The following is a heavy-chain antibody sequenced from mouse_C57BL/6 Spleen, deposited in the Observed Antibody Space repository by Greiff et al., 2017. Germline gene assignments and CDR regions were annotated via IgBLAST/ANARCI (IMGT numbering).Heavy chain of an antibody. CDR2: IYPGDGDT. Sequence: QVQLQQSGPELVKPGASVKISCKASGYAFSSSWMNWVKQRPGKGLEWIGRIYPGDGDTNYNGKFKGKATLTADKSSSTAYMQLSSLTSEDSAVYFCARKKGGMFAYWGQGTLVTVSA. CDR1: GYAFSSSW. J-gene: IGHJ3*01. V-gene: IGHV1-82*01. CDR3: ARKKGGMFAY.